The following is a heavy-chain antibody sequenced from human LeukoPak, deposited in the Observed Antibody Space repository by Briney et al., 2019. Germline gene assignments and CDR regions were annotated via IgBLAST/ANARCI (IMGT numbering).Heavy chain of an antibody. D-gene: IGHD3-3*01. CDR2: ISYDGSNK. Sequence: PGRSLRLSCEASGFTFSGYGMHWVRQAPGKGLEWVAVISYDGSNKYYADSVKGRVTISRDNAKNTLYLQMNSLRPEDTAVYYCAKDFFKWLYYFDYWGQGTLVTVSS. V-gene: IGHV3-30*18. CDR1: GFTFSGYG. J-gene: IGHJ4*02. CDR3: AKDFFKWLYYFDY.